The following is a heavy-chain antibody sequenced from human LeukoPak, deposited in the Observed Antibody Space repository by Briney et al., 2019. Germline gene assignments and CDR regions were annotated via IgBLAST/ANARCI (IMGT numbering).Heavy chain of an antibody. CDR3: ARDPRAGGL. Sequence: SETLSLTCTVSGGSISSYYWSWIRQPPGKGLEWIGYIYYSGSTNYNPSLKSRVTISVDTSKNQFSLKLSSVTAADTAVYYCARDPRAGGLWGQGILVTVSS. CDR1: GGSISSYY. J-gene: IGHJ4*02. CDR2: IYYSGST. D-gene: IGHD4-23*01. V-gene: IGHV4-59*01.